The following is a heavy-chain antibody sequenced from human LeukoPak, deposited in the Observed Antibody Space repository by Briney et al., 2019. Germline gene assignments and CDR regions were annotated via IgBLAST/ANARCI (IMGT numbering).Heavy chain of an antibody. V-gene: IGHV3-23*01. D-gene: IGHD4/OR15-4a*01. CDR1: GFTFSSYG. J-gene: IGHJ4*02. Sequence: GGSLRLSCAASGFTFSSYGMSWVRQAPGKGLEWVSAISGSGGSTYYADSVKGRFTISRDNSKNTLYLQMNSLRAEDTAVYYCARTMAKEYYFDYWGQGTLVTVSS. CDR2: ISGSGGST. CDR3: ARTMAKEYYFDY.